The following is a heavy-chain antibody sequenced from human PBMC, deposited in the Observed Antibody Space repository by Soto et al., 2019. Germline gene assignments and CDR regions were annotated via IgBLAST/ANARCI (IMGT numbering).Heavy chain of an antibody. V-gene: IGHV6-1*01. Sequence: SQTLLLTCAISGDRVSSNTAALNWIRSSPSRGLEWLGSTYYRTNRQHDYAGCAKSRITVNPDTSNNHFSLQLNSVTPDDKAVYYYARGVAGTGFDLWGQGTLVTGSS. CDR2: TYYRTNRQH. J-gene: IGHJ4*02. CDR1: GDRVSSNTAA. D-gene: IGHD6-19*01. CDR3: ARGVAGTGFDL.